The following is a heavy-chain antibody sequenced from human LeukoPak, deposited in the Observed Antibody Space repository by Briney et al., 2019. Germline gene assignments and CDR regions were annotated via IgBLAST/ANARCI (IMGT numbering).Heavy chain of an antibody. V-gene: IGHV3-74*01. Sequence: PGGSLRLSCAGSGFIFSSYWMHWVRHAPGKGLVWVSRIRTDGGSTYYADSVKGRFTISRDNAKNSLYLQMNSLRAEDTAVYYCARRGKQQLVDYWGQGTLVTVSS. CDR3: ARRGKQQLVDY. J-gene: IGHJ4*02. CDR2: IRTDGGST. CDR1: GFIFSSYW. D-gene: IGHD6-6*01.